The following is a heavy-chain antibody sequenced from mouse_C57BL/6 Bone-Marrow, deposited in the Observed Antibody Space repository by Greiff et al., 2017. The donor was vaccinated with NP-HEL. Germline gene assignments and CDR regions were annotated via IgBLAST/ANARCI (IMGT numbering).Heavy chain of an antibody. Sequence: QVQLKQPGAELVKPGASVKLSCKASGYTFTSYWMHWVKQRPGQGLEWIGMIHPNSGSTNYNEKFKSKATLTVDKSSSTAYMQLSSLTSEDSAVYYCASGPIYYYAMDYWGQGTSVTVSS. J-gene: IGHJ4*01. CDR2: IHPNSGST. CDR3: ASGPIYYYAMDY. V-gene: IGHV1-64*01. D-gene: IGHD1-3*01. CDR1: GYTFTSYW.